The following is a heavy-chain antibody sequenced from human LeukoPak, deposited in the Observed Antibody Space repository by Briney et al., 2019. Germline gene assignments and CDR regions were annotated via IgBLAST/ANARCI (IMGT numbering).Heavy chain of an antibody. J-gene: IGHJ4*02. V-gene: IGHV3-23*01. Sequence: GGSLRLSCAASGFTFSSYAMSWVRQAPGKGLEWVSAISGSGGSTYYADSVKGRFTISRDNSKNTLYLQMNSLRAEDTAVYYCAKVEANYYGSGSYYKQIDYWGQGTLVTVSS. CDR3: AKVEANYYGSGSYYKQIDY. D-gene: IGHD3-10*01. CDR2: ISGSGGST. CDR1: GFTFSSYA.